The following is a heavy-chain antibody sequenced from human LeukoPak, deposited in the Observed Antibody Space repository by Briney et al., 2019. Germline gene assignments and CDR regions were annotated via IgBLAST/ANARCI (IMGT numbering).Heavy chain of an antibody. J-gene: IGHJ4*02. Sequence: ASVKVSCKAFGPTFTSYYFYWVRQAPGQGLEWMGIINPSGGSTSYAQKFQGRVTMTRDMSTSTVYMELRSLRSDDTAVYYCARDHQGSTRTFDYWGQGTLVTVSS. CDR3: ARDHQGSTRTFDY. V-gene: IGHV1-46*01. CDR1: GPTFTSYY. CDR2: INPSGGST. D-gene: IGHD1-14*01.